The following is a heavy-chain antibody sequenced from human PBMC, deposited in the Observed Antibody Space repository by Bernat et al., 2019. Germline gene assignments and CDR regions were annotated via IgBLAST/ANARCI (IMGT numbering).Heavy chain of an antibody. V-gene: IGHV5-51*01. CDR2: LYSGDSEI. J-gene: IGHJ4*02. CDR1: GYSFTNYW. CDR3: ARHTTGINDY. D-gene: IGHD2-8*01. Sequence: EVQLVQSGAEVKKPGESLKISCKGSGYSFTNYWIAWLRQMPGKGLEWMGVLYSGDSEIRYSPSFQGQVTISADTSISTAYLQWSSLRASDTAMYYCARHTTGINDYWGQGTLVTVSS.